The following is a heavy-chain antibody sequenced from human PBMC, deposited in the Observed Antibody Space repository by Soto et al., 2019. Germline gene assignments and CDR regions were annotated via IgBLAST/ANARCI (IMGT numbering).Heavy chain of an antibody. J-gene: IGHJ4*02. Sequence: PGGSLRLSCAASGFTFSDYYMSWIRQAPGKGLEWIGYIYHSGSTYYNPSLKSRLTISVDTSKNQFSLKLSSVTAADTAVYYCARSDGRYWGQGTLVTVSS. V-gene: IGHV4-34*01. CDR2: IYHSGST. CDR1: GFTFSDYY. CDR3: ARSDGRY.